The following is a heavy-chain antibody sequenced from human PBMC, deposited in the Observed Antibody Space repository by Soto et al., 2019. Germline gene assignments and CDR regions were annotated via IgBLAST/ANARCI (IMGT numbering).Heavy chain of an antibody. CDR1: GFTFDDYA. D-gene: IGHD4-17*01. Sequence: EVHLVESGGSVVRPGGSLRLSCAASGFTFDDYALSWVLQGPGKGLEWVSRITWNGDSTTYAESVRGRFTISRDNAKNSLSLQMNSLRAEDTALYYCARAARYGDYQRHFDYWGQGTLVTVSS. J-gene: IGHJ4*02. V-gene: IGHV3-20*04. CDR2: ITWNGDST. CDR3: ARAARYGDYQRHFDY.